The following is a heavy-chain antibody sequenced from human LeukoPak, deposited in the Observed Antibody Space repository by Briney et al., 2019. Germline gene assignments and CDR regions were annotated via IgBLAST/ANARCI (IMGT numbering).Heavy chain of an antibody. CDR1: GFTFSSYS. J-gene: IGHJ6*03. Sequence: GGSLRLSCAASGFTFSSYSMNWVRQAPGKGLELVSSISSSSSYIYYADSVKGRFTISRDNAKNSLYLQMNSLRAEDTAVYYCARDSYLDAMGDYYYMDVWGKGTTVTVSS. CDR2: ISSSSSYI. V-gene: IGHV3-21*01. D-gene: IGHD2-2*01. CDR3: ARDSYLDAMGDYYYMDV.